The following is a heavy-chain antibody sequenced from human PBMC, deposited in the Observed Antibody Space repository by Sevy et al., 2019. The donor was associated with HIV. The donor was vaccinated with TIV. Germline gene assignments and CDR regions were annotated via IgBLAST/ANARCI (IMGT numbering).Heavy chain of an antibody. CDR2: LSFGCGKI. CDR1: GFTFNIYS. CDR3: ALAGCSKPHGY. J-gene: IGHJ4*02. V-gene: IGHV3-23*01. Sequence: GGSLRLSCAASGFTFNIYSMSWVRQTPGKGLEWVATLSFGCGKIKHADSVKGRFTMSRDDSKNAVYLQMNNLRVEDTAIYYCALAGCSKPHGYWGQGTLVSVSS. D-gene: IGHD3-10*02.